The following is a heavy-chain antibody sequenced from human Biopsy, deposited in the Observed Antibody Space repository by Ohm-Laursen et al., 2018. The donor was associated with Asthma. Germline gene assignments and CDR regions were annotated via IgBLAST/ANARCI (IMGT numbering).Heavy chain of an antibody. Sequence: SLRLSCAASGFTFSSYAMSWVRQAPGKGLEWVSAISGSGGSTYYADSVKGRFTLSRDNSKNTLYLQMNSLRAEDTAVYYCAKDKRYSGSYFDYWGQGTLVTVSS. V-gene: IGHV3-23*01. CDR1: GFTFSSYA. J-gene: IGHJ4*02. CDR3: AKDKRYSGSYFDY. D-gene: IGHD1-26*01. CDR2: ISGSGGST.